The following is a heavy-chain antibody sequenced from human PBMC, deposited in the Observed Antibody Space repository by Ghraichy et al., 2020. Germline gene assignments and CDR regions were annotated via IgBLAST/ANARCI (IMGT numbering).Heavy chain of an antibody. Sequence: SETLSLTCTVSGGSMSSYYWSWIRQPPGKGLEWIGYIYYIGSSDYNPSLKSRVTISVDTSKNQFSLKLTSVTAADTAVYYCARRRSTWNDWYFDLWGRGTLVTVSS. V-gene: IGHV4-59*08. D-gene: IGHD1-1*01. CDR3: ARRRSTWNDWYFDL. CDR1: GGSMSSYY. CDR2: IYYIGSS. J-gene: IGHJ2*01.